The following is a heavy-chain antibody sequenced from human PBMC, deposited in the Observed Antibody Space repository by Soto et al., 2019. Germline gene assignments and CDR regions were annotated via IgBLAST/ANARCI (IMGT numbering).Heavy chain of an antibody. J-gene: IGHJ6*02. CDR1: EYSFTTYW. Sequence: PGESLKISCKGSEYSFTTYWISWVRQMPGKGLEWMGRIDPSDSYTNYSPSFQGHVTISADKSISTAYLQWSSLKASDTAMYYCARLTPYYYGMDVWGQGTTVTVSS. CDR2: IDPSDSYT. CDR3: ARLTPYYYGMDV. V-gene: IGHV5-10-1*01.